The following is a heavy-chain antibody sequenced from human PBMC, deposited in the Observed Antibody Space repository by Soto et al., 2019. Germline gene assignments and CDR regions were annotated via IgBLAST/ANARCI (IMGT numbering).Heavy chain of an antibody. J-gene: IGHJ6*02. CDR3: AKLLLYCSSTSCYFQSYYYYRMDV. V-gene: IGHV3-23*01. CDR1: GFTFSSYA. CDR2: ISGSGGST. D-gene: IGHD2-2*01. Sequence: LRLSCAASGFTFSSYAMSWVRQAPGKGLEWVSAISGSGGSTYYADSVKGRFTISRDNSKNTLYLQMNSLRAEDTAVYYCAKLLLYCSSTSCYFQSYYYYRMDVWGQGTTATVSS.